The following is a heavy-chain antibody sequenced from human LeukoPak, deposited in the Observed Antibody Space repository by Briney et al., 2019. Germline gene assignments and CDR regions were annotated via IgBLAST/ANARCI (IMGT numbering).Heavy chain of an antibody. D-gene: IGHD3-9*01. Sequence: ASVTVSCKASGYTFTSYYMHWVRQAPGQGLEWMGIINPSGGSTSYAQKFQGRVTMTRDTSTSTVYMELSSLRSEDTAVYYCARDRSVLRYFDWLSTYYYYMDVWGKGTTVTISS. CDR1: GYTFTSYY. J-gene: IGHJ6*03. CDR2: INPSGGST. V-gene: IGHV1-46*01. CDR3: ARDRSVLRYFDWLSTYYYYMDV.